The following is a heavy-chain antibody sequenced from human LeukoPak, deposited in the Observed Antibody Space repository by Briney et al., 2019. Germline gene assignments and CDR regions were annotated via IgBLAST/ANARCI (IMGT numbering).Heavy chain of an antibody. CDR1: GFTFDDYA. CDR2: ISWNSGSI. V-gene: IGHV3-9*01. D-gene: IGHD6-25*01. CDR3: AKEASRLRSFDY. Sequence: PGRSLRLSCAASGFTFDDYAMHWVRQAPEKGLEWVSGISWNSGSIGYADSVKGRFTISRDNAKNTLSLQMNSPRAEDTALYYWAKEASRLRSFDYWGQGTLVTVSS. J-gene: IGHJ4*02.